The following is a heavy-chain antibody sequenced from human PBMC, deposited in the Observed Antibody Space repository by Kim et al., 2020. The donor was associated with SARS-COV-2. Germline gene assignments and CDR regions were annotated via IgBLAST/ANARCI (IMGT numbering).Heavy chain of an antibody. CDR3: GDLGGRY. V-gene: IGHV3-72*01. Sequence: GGSLRLSCAASGFTFSDNYMDWVRQAPGKGLEWVAGISTKGQRYSTEYAASGKGSFTIDRDDSKNSLYLQMNSVKTGATDVYSGGDLGGRYWVQGTLVT. D-gene: IGHD2-21*02. CDR1: GFTFSDNY. CDR2: ISTKGQRYST. J-gene: IGHJ4*02.